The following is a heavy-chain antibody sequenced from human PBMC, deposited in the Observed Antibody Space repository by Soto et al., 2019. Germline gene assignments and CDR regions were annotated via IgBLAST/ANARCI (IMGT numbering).Heavy chain of an antibody. Sequence: EVQLVESGGGLVQPGGSLRLSCAASGFTVSSNYMSWVRQAPGKGLEWVSVIYSGGSTYYADSVKGRFTISRDNSKNTLYLQMNSLRAEDTAVYYGARGVGYYDSSGLNYWGQGTLVTVSS. CDR2: IYSGGST. V-gene: IGHV3-66*01. CDR3: ARGVGYYDSSGLNY. CDR1: GFTVSSNY. J-gene: IGHJ4*02. D-gene: IGHD3-22*01.